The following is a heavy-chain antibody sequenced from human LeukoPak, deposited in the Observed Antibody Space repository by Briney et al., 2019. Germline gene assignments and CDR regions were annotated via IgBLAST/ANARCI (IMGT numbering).Heavy chain of an antibody. Sequence: GSLRLSCAASGFTFSSYAMHWVRQAPGKGLEWVAVISYDGSNKYYADSVKGRFTISRDNSKNTLYLQMNSLRAEDTAVYCCARQYSSSSLKYYYYGMDVWGQGTTVTVSS. V-gene: IGHV3-30-3*01. CDR1: GFTFSSYA. J-gene: IGHJ6*02. CDR3: ARQYSSSSLKYYYYGMDV. CDR2: ISYDGSNK. D-gene: IGHD6-6*01.